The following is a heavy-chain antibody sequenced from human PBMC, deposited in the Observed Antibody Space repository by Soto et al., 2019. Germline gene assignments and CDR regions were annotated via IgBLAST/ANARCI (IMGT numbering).Heavy chain of an antibody. D-gene: IGHD3-10*01. CDR2: ISAYNGNT. CDR1: GYTFTSYG. CDR3: ARGRITMVRGVMHGVMAAPLEFDP. J-gene: IGHJ5*02. Sequence: QVQLVQSGAEVKKPGASVKVSCKASGYTFTSYGISWVRQAPGQGLEWMGWISAYNGNTNYAQKLQGRVTMTTDTSTSTAYMELRSLRSDDTAVYYCARGRITMVRGVMHGVMAAPLEFDPWGQGTLVTVSS. V-gene: IGHV1-18*01.